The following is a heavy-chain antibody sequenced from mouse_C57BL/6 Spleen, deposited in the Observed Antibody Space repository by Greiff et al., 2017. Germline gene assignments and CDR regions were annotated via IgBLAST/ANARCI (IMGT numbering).Heavy chain of an antibody. CDR3: ARSLVATKYFDG. CDR2: IHPNSGST. CDR1: GYTFTSYW. Sequence: QVQLQQPGAELVKPGASVKLSCKASGYTFTSYWMHWVKQRPGQGLEWIGMIHPNSGSTNYNEKFKSKATLTVDKSSSTAYMQLSSLTSEDSAVYDCARSLVATKYFDGWGTGTTVTVSS. V-gene: IGHV1-64*01. J-gene: IGHJ1*03. D-gene: IGHD1-1*01.